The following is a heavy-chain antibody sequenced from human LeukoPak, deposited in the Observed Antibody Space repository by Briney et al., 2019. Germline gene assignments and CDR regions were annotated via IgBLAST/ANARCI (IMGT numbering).Heavy chain of an antibody. CDR3: ARSLDFILRGYFDY. CDR1: GGSFSGYY. V-gene: IGHV4-34*01. CDR2: INHSGST. Sequence: KPSETLSLTCAVYGGSFSGYYWSWIRQPPGKGLEWIGEINHSGSTNYNPSLKSRVTISVDTSKNQFSLKLSSVTAADTAVYYCARSLDFILRGYFDYWGQGTLVTVSS. D-gene: IGHD3-3*01. J-gene: IGHJ4*02.